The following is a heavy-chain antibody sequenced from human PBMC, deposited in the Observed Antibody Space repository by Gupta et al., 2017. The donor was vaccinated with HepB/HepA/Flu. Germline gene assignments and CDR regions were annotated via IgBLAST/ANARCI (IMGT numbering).Heavy chain of an antibody. CDR2: IYYGGST. V-gene: IGHV4-31*03. D-gene: IGHD3-22*01. J-gene: IGHJ4*02. Sequence: QVQLQESGQGLVKPSQTLSLTCTVSAGSIGSGGDYWSWIRQHPGKGLEWTGYIYYGGSTYYNPSIKSRVTISVDTSKNQFSLKLSSVTAPDTVVYYGARDLYDSSGYYSFNWGQGTLVTVSS. CDR3: ARDLYDSSGYYSFN. CDR1: AGSIGSGGDY.